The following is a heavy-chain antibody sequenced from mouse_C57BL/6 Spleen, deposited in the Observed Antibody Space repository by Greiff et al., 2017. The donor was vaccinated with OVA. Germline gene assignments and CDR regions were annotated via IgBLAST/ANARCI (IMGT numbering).Heavy chain of an antibody. CDR1: GYTFTDYN. J-gene: IGHJ2*01. D-gene: IGHD1-1*01. V-gene: IGHV1-22*01. Sequence: EVQLQESGPELVKPGASVKMSCKASGYTFTDYNMHWVKQSHGKSLEWIGYINPNNGGTSYNQKFKGKATLTVNKSSSTAYMELRSLTSEDSAVYYCAKPLYYGSSYFDYWGQGTTRTVSS. CDR2: INPNNGGT. CDR3: AKPLYYGSSYFDY.